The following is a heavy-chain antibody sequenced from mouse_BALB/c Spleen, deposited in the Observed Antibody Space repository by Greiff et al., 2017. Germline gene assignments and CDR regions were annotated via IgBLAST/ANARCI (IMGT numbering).Heavy chain of an antibody. J-gene: IGHJ4*01. V-gene: IGHV1-7*01. D-gene: IGHD2-4*01. CDR1: GYTFTSYW. CDR3: ARSVYYEAMDY. Sequence: QVQLQQSGAELAKPGASVKMSCKASGYTFTSYWMHWVKQRPGQGLEWIGYINPSTGYTEYNQKFKDKATLTADKSSSTAYMQLSSLTSEDSAVYYCARSVYYEAMDYWGQGTSVTVSS. CDR2: INPSTGYT.